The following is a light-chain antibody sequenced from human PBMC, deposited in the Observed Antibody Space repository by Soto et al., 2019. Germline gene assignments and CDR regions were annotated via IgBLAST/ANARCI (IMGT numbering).Light chain of an antibody. Sequence: VLTQSPGTLSLSPGDRATLSCRGSQSVSSDYLAWYQQKPGQAPRLLIYGASSRATGIPDRLSGSRSGADSNLTISRLEPEDFAVYYCQEYGSSPWTFGQGTKVDIK. V-gene: IGKV3-20*01. CDR1: QSVSSDY. CDR2: GAS. J-gene: IGKJ1*01. CDR3: QEYGSSPWT.